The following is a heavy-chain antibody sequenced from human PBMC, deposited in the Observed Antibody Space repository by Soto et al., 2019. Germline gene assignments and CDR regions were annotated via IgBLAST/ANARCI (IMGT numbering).Heavy chain of an antibody. CDR1: GFPFSTYS. CDR3: ARAPQLVAPAATGFDS. V-gene: IGHV3-48*02. D-gene: IGHD2-2*01. CDR2: ISASTLTT. Sequence: EVELVESGGGLVQPGGSLRLSCAASGFPFSTYSMSWVRQAPGKGLEWISYISASTLTTFYADSVKGRFTISRDTAQNSLYLQMNNLRDEDTAVYYCARAPQLVAPAATGFDSWGQGTLVTVSS. J-gene: IGHJ4*02.